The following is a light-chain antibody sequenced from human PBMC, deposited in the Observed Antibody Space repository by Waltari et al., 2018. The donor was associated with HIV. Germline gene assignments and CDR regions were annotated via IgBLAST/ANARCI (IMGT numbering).Light chain of an antibody. J-gene: IGKJ3*01. CDR3: QQSYSTPFT. CDR1: QSISTY. CDR2: AAS. Sequence: DIQMTQSPSSLSASVGDRVTITCRSSQSISTYLNWYQHKPGKAPKVLIYAASSLQSGVPSRFSGSGSGTDFTLTISSLQPEDFATYYCQQSYSTPFTFGPGTKVDI. V-gene: IGKV1-39*01.